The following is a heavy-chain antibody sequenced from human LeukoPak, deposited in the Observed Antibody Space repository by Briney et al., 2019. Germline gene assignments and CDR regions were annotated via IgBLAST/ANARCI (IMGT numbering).Heavy chain of an antibody. Sequence: GGSLRLSCAASGVIFSSYAMSWVRQAPGKGLEWVSSISGNGGSTYYADSVKGRFTISRDNSKNTLYLQMHSLRAEDTAVYYCAKDLTTVVTPGFDSWGQGTLVTVSS. V-gene: IGHV3-23*01. CDR3: AKDLTTVVTPGFDS. D-gene: IGHD4-23*01. J-gene: IGHJ4*02. CDR1: GVIFSSYA. CDR2: ISGNGGST.